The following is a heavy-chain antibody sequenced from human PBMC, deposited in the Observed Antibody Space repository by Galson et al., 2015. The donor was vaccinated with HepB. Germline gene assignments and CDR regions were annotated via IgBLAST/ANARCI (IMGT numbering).Heavy chain of an antibody. CDR1: GYTFSSYS. D-gene: IGHD2-15*01. Sequence: SVKVSCKVSGYTFSSYSITRVRPAPGEGLEWMGWISPYTRRTDYAQKFQGRVTMTTDTSTNTAYMELRRLRSDDTAVYYCARGALIVVVGATQNNWFDPWGQGTLVTVSS. CDR2: ISPYTRRT. CDR3: ARGALIVVVGATQNNWFDP. V-gene: IGHV1-18*01. J-gene: IGHJ5*02.